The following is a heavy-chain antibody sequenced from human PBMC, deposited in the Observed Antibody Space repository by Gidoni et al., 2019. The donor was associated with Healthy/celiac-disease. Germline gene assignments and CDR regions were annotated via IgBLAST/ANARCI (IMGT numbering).Heavy chain of an antibody. CDR2: LNHSGST. D-gene: IGHD3-3*01. J-gene: IGHJ5*02. Sequence: QVQLQQWGAGLLQPSETLSLTCAVYGGSFSGYYWSWIRQPPVKGLEWIGELNHSGSTNYNPSLKSRVTISVDTSKNQFSLKLSSVTAADTAVYYCARGSPLLRFLEWLSSTVWFDPWGQGTLVTVSS. CDR3: ARGSPLLRFLEWLSSTVWFDP. V-gene: IGHV4-34*01. CDR1: GGSFSGYY.